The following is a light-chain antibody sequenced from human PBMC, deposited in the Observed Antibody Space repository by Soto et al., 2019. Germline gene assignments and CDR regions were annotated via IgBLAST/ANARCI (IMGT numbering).Light chain of an antibody. Sequence: DIPMTQSPSTLSASLRERVTIXCRASQSVDTWLARNHGKPGKALNDGIYKVSSLDSGVPSRFSGGGSGTEFTLAINSLQSDDFATYHCHQYKRFWMFGQGTKVDIK. J-gene: IGKJ1*01. V-gene: IGKV1-5*03. CDR1: QSVDTW. CDR3: HQYKRFWM. CDR2: KVS.